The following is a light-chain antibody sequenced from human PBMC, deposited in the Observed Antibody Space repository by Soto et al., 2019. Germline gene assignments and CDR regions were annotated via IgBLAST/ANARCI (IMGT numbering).Light chain of an antibody. J-gene: IGLJ2*01. V-gene: IGLV2-14*01. CDR2: DVT. CDR3: SSYTSSSTSVV. Sequence: QSALTQPASVSGSPGQSITISCTGTGSDVGTYNYVSWYRQHPGKAPKLMIYDVTNRPSGVSDRFSGSKSGNTASLTISGLQAEDEADYYCSSYTSSSTSVVFGGGTKVTVL. CDR1: GSDVGTYNY.